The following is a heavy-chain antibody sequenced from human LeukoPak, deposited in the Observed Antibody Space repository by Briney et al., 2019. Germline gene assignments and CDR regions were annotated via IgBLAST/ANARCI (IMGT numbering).Heavy chain of an antibody. V-gene: IGHV4-4*07. J-gene: IGHJ4*02. CDR1: GGFISNYF. CDR2: LYTSGNT. CDR3: ARGPYCSRGTCSLDY. D-gene: IGHD2-15*01. Sequence: SETLSLTCTVSGGFISNYFWSWIRQPAGKGLEWIGRLYTSGNTNYNPSLKSRVTMSADTSKNQFSLKLSSVTAADTAVYYCARGPYCSRGTCSLDYWGQGTLVTVSS.